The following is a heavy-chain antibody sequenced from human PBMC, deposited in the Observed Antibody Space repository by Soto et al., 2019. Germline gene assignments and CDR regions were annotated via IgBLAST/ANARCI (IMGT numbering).Heavy chain of an antibody. D-gene: IGHD1-1*01. V-gene: IGHV3-23*01. CDR2: ISGSGGST. J-gene: IGHJ6*02. CDR3: AKETTGTTQYYYYYYGMDV. Sequence: VQLLESGGGLVQPGGSLRLSCAASGFTFSSYAMSWVRQAPGKGLEWVSAISGSGGSTYYADSVKGRFTISRDNSKNTLYLQMNSLRAEDTAVYYCAKETTGTTQYYYYYYGMDVWGQGTTVTVSS. CDR1: GFTFSSYA.